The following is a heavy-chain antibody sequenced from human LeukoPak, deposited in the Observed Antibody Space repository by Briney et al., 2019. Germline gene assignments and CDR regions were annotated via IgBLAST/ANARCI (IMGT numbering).Heavy chain of an antibody. Sequence: SETLSLTCTVSGGSIRSYYWSWIRQPPGKGLEGIGYIYYSGNTNYNPSLKSRVTISVDTSKNQFSLRLSSVTAADTAVYYCARTSIAAAGTIDDWGQGTLATVSS. CDR3: ARTSIAAAGTIDD. D-gene: IGHD6-13*01. J-gene: IGHJ4*02. V-gene: IGHV4-59*08. CDR2: IYYSGNT. CDR1: GGSIRSYY.